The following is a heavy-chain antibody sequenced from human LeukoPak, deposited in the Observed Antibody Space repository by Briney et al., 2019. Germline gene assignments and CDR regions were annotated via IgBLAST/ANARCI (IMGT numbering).Heavy chain of an antibody. V-gene: IGHV3-30-3*01. J-gene: IGHJ4*02. CDR1: GFTFSSYA. Sequence: GGSLRLSCAASGFTFSSYAMHWVRQAPGKGLEWVAVISYDGSNKYYADSVKGRFTISRDNSKNTLYLQMNSLRAEDTAEYYCARWVVPAAWVDYWGQGTLVTVSS. CDR2: ISYDGSNK. D-gene: IGHD2-2*01. CDR3: ARWVVPAAWVDY.